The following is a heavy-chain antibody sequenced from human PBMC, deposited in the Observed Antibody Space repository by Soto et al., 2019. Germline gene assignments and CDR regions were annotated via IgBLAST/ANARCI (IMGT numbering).Heavy chain of an antibody. J-gene: IGHJ1*01. Sequence: EVQLLESGGGLVQPGGSLRLSCAASGLTFNSYSMTWVHQAPGQGLEWVSAISGTGERTYYADSVQGRFTISRDNSKSTVFLQLSSLRAEDTAVYYCATLDGLSAAGTWGNLQHWGQGTLVTFS. CDR1: GLTFNSYS. D-gene: IGHD6-13*01. CDR3: ATLDGLSAAGTWGNLQH. V-gene: IGHV3-23*01. CDR2: ISGTGERT.